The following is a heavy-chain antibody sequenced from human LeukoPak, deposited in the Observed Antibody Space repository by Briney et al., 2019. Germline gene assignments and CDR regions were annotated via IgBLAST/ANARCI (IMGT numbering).Heavy chain of an antibody. CDR3: ARAEEVGATGGDY. V-gene: IGHV1-8*01. Sequence: ASVKVSCKASGYTFTSYDINWVRQATGQGLEWMGWMNPNSGNTGYAQKFQGRVTMTRNTSISTAYMELNSLRAEDTAVYYCARAEEVGATGGDYWGQGTLVTVSS. J-gene: IGHJ4*02. D-gene: IGHD1-26*01. CDR2: MNPNSGNT. CDR1: GYTFTSYD.